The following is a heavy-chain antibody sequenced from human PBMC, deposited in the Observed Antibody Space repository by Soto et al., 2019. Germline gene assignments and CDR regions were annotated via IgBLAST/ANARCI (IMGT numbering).Heavy chain of an antibody. V-gene: IGHV4-59*12. CDR1: GGSISNYY. CDR2: IYYSGTT. D-gene: IGHD1-26*01. CDR3: ATQEVGGSYVYTFDP. Sequence: TLSLTCTVSGGSISNYYWTWIRQPPGKGLQWIGYIYYSGTTNYNPSLKSRVTISVDTSKNQFSLKLSSVTAADTAVYYCATQEVGGSYVYTFDPWGQGTLVTVSS. J-gene: IGHJ5*02.